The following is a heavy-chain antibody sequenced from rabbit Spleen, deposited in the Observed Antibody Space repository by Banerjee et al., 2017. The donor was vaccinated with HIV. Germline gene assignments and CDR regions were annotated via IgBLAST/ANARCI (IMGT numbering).Heavy chain of an antibody. Sequence: QSLEESGGDLVKPGTSLTLTCTASGFSFSSDYDMWWVRQAPGKGLEWIGCIAAGTSGTTYYASWAKGRFTISKTSSTTVTLQLNSLTAADTATYFCAKYHRSDDYLDLWGPGTLVTVS. CDR1: GFSFSSDYD. CDR3: AKYHRSDDYLDL. V-gene: IGHV1S40*01. CDR2: IAAGTSGTT. D-gene: IGHD1-1*01. J-gene: IGHJ4*01.